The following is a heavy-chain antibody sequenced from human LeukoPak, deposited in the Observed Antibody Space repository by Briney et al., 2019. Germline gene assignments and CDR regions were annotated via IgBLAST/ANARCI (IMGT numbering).Heavy chain of an antibody. V-gene: IGHV3-74*01. D-gene: IGHD6-19*01. CDR1: GFTFSSDW. Sequence: PGGSLRLSCAASGFTFSSDWMHWVRQAPGKGLVWVSRINNDGSTTAHADSVKGRFTISRDNAKNTLYLQMNSLRAEDTAVYYCAKEAAVAGTNWFDPWGQGTLVTVSS. CDR2: INNDGSTT. J-gene: IGHJ5*02. CDR3: AKEAAVAGTNWFDP.